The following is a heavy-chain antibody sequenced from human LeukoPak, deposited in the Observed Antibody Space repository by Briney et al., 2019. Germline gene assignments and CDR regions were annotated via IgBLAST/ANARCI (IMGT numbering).Heavy chain of an antibody. CDR1: GFTFSSYN. V-gene: IGHV3-21*01. CDR3: ARDEYNWNVDAFDI. D-gene: IGHD1-20*01. CDR2: ITSGSSYI. Sequence: GGSLRLSCAASGFTFSSYNMNWVRQAPGKGLEWVSSITSGSSYIYYADSVKGRFTISRDNAKNSLYLQMNSLRAEDTAVYYCARDEYNWNVDAFDIWGQGTVVTVSS. J-gene: IGHJ3*02.